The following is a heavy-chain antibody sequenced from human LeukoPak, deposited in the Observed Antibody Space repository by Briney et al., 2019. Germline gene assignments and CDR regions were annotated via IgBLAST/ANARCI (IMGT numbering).Heavy chain of an antibody. CDR2: ISYDGSNK. V-gene: IGHV3-30-3*01. CDR3: ARDKDIVVVPAAILFNWYFDL. CDR1: GFTFSSYA. Sequence: QPGGSLRLSCAASGFTFSSYAMHWVRQAPGKGLEWVAVISYDGSNKYYADSVKGRFTISRDNSKNTLYLQMNSLRAEDTAVYYCARDKDIVVVPAAILFNWYFDLWGRGTLVTVSS. J-gene: IGHJ2*01. D-gene: IGHD2-2*02.